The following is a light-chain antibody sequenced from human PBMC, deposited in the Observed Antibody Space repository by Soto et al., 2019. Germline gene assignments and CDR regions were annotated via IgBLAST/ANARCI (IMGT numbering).Light chain of an antibody. V-gene: IGKV3-11*01. CDR2: DAT. Sequence: EIVLTQSPATLSLSPGERATLSCRASQSVSSYLAWYQQKPGQAPRLLIYDATNRATGIPARFSGSGSGTDFTLTISSREAEDFAGYYCQQRSNWLALTFGGGTKVEIK. J-gene: IGKJ4*01. CDR1: QSVSSY. CDR3: QQRSNWLALT.